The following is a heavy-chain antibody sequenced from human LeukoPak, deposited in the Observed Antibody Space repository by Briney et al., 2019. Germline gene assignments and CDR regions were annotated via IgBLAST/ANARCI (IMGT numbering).Heavy chain of an antibody. J-gene: IGHJ4*02. CDR3: TRGSDTVFGVSRDGFDY. Sequence: GGSLRLSCTASGFTFGDYVVSWFRQAPGKGLEWVGFIRSKAYGGTTEYAASVKGRFTISRDDSKSIAYLQMNSLKTDDTGVYYCTRGSDTVFGVSRDGFDYWGQGTLVTVSS. V-gene: IGHV3-49*03. CDR1: GFTFGDYV. CDR2: IRSKAYGGTT. D-gene: IGHD3-3*01.